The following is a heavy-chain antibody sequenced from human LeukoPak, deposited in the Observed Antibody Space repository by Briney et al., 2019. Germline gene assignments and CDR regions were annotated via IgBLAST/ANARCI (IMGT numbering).Heavy chain of an antibody. Sequence: SETLSLTCSVSGGSINGDYWSWIRQTPGKGLEWIGYIHYTGRTSYNPSLKSRVAISADMSMTQFSLRLASVTAADRAVYYCAKDTVDVPADDWLGPWGQGILVTVSS. D-gene: IGHD2-8*02. J-gene: IGHJ5*02. V-gene: IGHV4-59*01. CDR1: GGSINGDY. CDR3: AKDTVDVPADDWLGP. CDR2: IHYTGRT.